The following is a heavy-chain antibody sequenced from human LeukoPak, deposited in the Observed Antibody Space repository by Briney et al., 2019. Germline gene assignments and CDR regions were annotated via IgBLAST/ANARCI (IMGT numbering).Heavy chain of an antibody. J-gene: IGHJ4*02. CDR2: IQQDGSEK. CDR1: GFTFSSHW. D-gene: IGHD5-18*01. CDR3: ARGYNYGTF. V-gene: IGHV3-7*04. Sequence: AGSLRLSCAASGFTFSSHWMSWVRQAPGKGLEWVANIQQDGSEKYYVDSVKGRFTISRDNANNSLYLQMNSLRAEDTAVYYCARGYNYGTFWGQGTLVSVSS.